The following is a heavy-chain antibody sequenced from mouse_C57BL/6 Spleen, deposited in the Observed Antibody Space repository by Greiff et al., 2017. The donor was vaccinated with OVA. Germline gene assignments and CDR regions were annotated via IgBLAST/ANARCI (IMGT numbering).Heavy chain of an antibody. D-gene: IGHD1-3*01. CDR1: GFTFSDYG. V-gene: IGHV5-15*01. CDR3: ARQSDYYFDY. J-gene: IGHJ2*01. CDR2: ISNLAYSI. Sequence: EVQRVESGGGLVQPGGSLKLSCAASGFTFSDYGMAWVRQAPRKGPEWVAFISNLAYSIYYADTVTGRFTISRENAKNTLYLEMSSLRSEDTAMYYCARQSDYYFDYWGQGTTLTVSS.